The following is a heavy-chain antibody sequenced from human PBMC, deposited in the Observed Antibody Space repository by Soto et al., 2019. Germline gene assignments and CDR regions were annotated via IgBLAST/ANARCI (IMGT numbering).Heavy chain of an antibody. CDR2: IIPIFGTA. V-gene: IGHV1-69*01. D-gene: IGHD2-2*01. CDR1: GGTFSSYA. CDR3: ARHCSSTSCSPYYYYYGMDV. J-gene: IGHJ6*02. Sequence: QVQLVQSGAEVKKPGSSVKVSCKASGGTFSSYAISWVRQAPGQGLEWMGGIIPIFGTANYAQKFQGRVTITEDESTSTAYMELSSLRSEDTAVYYCARHCSSTSCSPYYYYYGMDVWGQGTTVTVSS.